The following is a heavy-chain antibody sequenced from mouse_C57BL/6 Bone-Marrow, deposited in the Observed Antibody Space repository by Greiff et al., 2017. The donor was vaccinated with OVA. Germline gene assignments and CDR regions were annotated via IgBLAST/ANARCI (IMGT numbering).Heavy chain of an antibody. D-gene: IGHD2-4*01. J-gene: IGHJ1*03. V-gene: IGHV1-12*01. CDR3: ARSVDYAWYFDV. CDR1: GYTFTSYN. Sequence: QVQLKESGAELVRPGASVKMSCKASGYTFTSYNMHWVKQTPRQGLEWIGAIYPGNGDTSYNQKFKGKATLTVDKSSSTAYMQLSSLTSEDSAVYFCARSVDYAWYFDVWGTGTTVTVSS. CDR2: IYPGNGDT.